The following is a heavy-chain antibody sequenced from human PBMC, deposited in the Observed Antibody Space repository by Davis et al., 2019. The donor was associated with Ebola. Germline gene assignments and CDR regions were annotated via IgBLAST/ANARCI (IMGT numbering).Heavy chain of an antibody. V-gene: IGHV4-4*02. D-gene: IGHD5-12*01. CDR3: ARDTRWLRDYYYYYGMDV. J-gene: IGHJ6*02. Sequence: PSETLSLTCAVSGGSISSSNWWSWVRQPPGKGLEWIGEIYHSGSTNYNPSLKSRVTISVDKSKNQFSLKLSSVTAADTAVYYCARDTRWLRDYYYYYGMDVWGQGTTVTVSS. CDR1: GGSISSSNW. CDR2: IYHSGST.